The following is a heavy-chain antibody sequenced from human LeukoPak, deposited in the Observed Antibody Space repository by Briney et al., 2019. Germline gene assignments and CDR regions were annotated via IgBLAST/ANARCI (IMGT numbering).Heavy chain of an antibody. D-gene: IGHD3-9*01. CDR2: ISGSGGST. V-gene: IGHV3-23*01. J-gene: IGHJ4*02. CDR1: GFTFSSYG. CDR3: AKGPRYNILTGYYKSHFFDY. Sequence: PGGSLRLSCAASGFTFSSYGMSWVRQAPGKGLEWVSGISGSGGSTYYADSMKGRFTISRDNSKNTLYLQMNSLRAEDTAVYYCAKGPRYNILTGYYKSHFFDYWGQGTLVTVSS.